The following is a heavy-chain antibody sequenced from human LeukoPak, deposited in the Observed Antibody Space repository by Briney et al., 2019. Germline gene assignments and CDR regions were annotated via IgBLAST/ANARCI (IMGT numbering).Heavy chain of an antibody. V-gene: IGHV4-39*01. D-gene: IGHD3-10*01. J-gene: IGHJ6*03. CDR2: IYYSGST. CDR1: GGSISSSSYY. Sequence: SETLSLTCTVSGGSISSSSYYWGWIRQPPGKGLEWIGSIYYSGSTYYNPSLKSRVTISVDTSKNQFSLKLSSVTAADTAVYYCARHGYGSGSWVDYYYMDVWGKGTTVTISS. CDR3: ARHGYGSGSWVDYYYMDV.